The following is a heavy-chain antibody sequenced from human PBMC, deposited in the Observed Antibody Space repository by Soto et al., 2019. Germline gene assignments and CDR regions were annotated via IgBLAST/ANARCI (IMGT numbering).Heavy chain of an antibody. V-gene: IGHV3-66*01. CDR1: GFTVSTDS. J-gene: IGHJ4*02. Sequence: GGSLRLSCAASGFTVSTDSVTWVRQAPGKGLEWVSIIYSDGNTYYADSVKGRFSISRDSSQNTVYLQMNSLRAEDSTVYYCARWSWSGYRLEYWGQGTLVTVSS. CDR2: IYSDGNT. D-gene: IGHD3-3*01. CDR3: ARWSWSGYRLEY.